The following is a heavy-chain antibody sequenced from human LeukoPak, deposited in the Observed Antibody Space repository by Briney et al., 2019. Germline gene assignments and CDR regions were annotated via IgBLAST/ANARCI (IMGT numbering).Heavy chain of an antibody. V-gene: IGHV4-59*06. J-gene: IGHJ4*02. CDR1: GGSVSSYY. D-gene: IGHD3-10*01. Sequence: SETLSLTCTVSGGSVSSYYWSWIRQHPGKGLEWIGYIYYSGSTYYNPSLKSRVTISVDTSKNQFSLKLSSVTAADTAVYYCARDGSGSYEGNYFDYWGQGTLVTVSS. CDR2: IYYSGST. CDR3: ARDGSGSYEGNYFDY.